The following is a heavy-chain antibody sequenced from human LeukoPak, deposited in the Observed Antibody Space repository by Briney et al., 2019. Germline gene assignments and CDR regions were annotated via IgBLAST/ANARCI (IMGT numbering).Heavy chain of an antibody. CDR3: ARDGDSWSGYYYGPIFFDY. V-gene: IGHV4-4*07. D-gene: IGHD3-22*01. Sequence: SETLSLTCTVSGGSISSYYWSWIRQPAGKGLEWIGRIYTSGSTNYNPSLKSRVTMSVDTSKNQFSLKLSSVTAADTAVYYCARDGDSWSGYYYGPIFFDYWGQGTLVTVSS. CDR2: IYTSGST. CDR1: GGSISSYY. J-gene: IGHJ4*02.